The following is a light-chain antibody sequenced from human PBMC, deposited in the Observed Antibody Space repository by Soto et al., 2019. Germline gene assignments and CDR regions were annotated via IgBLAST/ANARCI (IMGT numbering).Light chain of an antibody. J-gene: IGKJ1*01. CDR2: KAS. Sequence: DIQMTQSPSTLSASVGDRVTITCRASQSISSWLAWYQQKPGQAPKLLIYKASTLQSGVPSRFSGSGSGTEFTLAISSLQPDGSATYYCQQYNANWTFGQGTKWIS. CDR1: QSISSW. V-gene: IGKV1-5*03. CDR3: QQYNANWT.